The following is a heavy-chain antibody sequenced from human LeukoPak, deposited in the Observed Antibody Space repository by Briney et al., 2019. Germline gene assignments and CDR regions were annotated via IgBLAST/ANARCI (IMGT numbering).Heavy chain of an antibody. J-gene: IGHJ6*03. CDR2: IKSRTDGGTT. CDR1: AFTFSNAW. D-gene: IGHD3-22*01. V-gene: IGHV3-15*01. CDR3: TADITMTLDYYYYYMDV. Sequence: GGSLRLSCAASAFTFSNAWMSWVRQAPGRGLEWVGRIKSRTDGGTTDYAAPVKGRFTISREDSKNTLYLQMNSLKTEDTAVYYCTADITMTLDYYYYYMDVWGKGTTVTVSS.